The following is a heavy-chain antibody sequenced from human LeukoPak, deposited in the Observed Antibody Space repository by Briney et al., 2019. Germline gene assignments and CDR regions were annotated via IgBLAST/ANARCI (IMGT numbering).Heavy chain of an antibody. D-gene: IGHD1-26*01. Sequence: GGSLRLSCAPSGFTFSSYGMHWVRQAPGRGREGVAVIWYDGSNKYYTHSVKGRFTISRDNSKNTLYLQMNSLRAEDTAVYYCAKLIVGATSDAFDIWGQGTMVTVSS. CDR3: AKLIVGATSDAFDI. V-gene: IGHV3-33*06. J-gene: IGHJ3*02. CDR2: IWYDGSNK. CDR1: GFTFSSYG.